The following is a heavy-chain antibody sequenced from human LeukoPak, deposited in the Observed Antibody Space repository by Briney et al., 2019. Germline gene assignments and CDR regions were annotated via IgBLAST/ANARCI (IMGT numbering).Heavy chain of an antibody. J-gene: IGHJ6*02. CDR1: GISLDDYG. V-gene: IGHV3-9*01. CDR2: ISWNSGSI. D-gene: IGHD3-16*01. CDR3: AKGGGAFYYHGMHV. Sequence: PGGALRLSCAASGISLDDYGMHWVRQPPGKGLEWVSGISWNSGSIGYADAVKGRFTISRDNAKNSLYLQMNSLRDEDTALSYCAKGGGAFYYHGMHVWGQGTTVTVFS.